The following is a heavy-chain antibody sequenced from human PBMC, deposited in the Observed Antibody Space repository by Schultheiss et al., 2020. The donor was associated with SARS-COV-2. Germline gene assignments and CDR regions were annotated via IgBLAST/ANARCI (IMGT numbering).Heavy chain of an antibody. CDR3: ARDQDYGRNAFDI. CDR2: IYYTGIT. J-gene: IGHJ3*02. V-gene: IGHV4-59*01. Sequence: SETLSLTCTVSGSSISGYFWTWIRQPPGKGLEQMGNIYYTGITKYSPSLKSRVTISVDTSKKQFSLRLGSVTAADTAVYYCARDQDYGRNAFDIWGQGTMVTVSS. CDR1: GSSISGYF. D-gene: IGHD4/OR15-4a*01.